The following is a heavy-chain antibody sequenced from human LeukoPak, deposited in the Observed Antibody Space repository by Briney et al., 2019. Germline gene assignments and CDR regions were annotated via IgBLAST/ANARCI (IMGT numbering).Heavy chain of an antibody. J-gene: IGHJ3*02. CDR2: IYPGDSDT. CDR3: ARQLQLERPRGAFDI. CDR1: GYSFTSYW. D-gene: IGHD1-1*01. V-gene: IGHV5-51*01. Sequence: GESLKISCKGSGYSFTSYWIGWVRQMPGKGLEWMGIIYPGDSDTRYSPSFQGQVTISADKSISTAYLQWSSLKASDTAMYYCARQLQLERPRGAFDIWGQGTMVTVSS.